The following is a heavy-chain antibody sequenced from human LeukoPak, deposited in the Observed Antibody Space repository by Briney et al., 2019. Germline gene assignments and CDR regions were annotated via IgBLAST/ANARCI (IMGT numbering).Heavy chain of an antibody. J-gene: IGHJ3*02. CDR1: GFTFSSYW. Sequence: PGGSLRLSCAASGFTFSSYWMSWVRQAPGKGLEWVANIKQDGSEKYYVDSVKGRFTISRDNAKNSLYLQMSSLRAEDTAVYYCARVRGFGDSSSWYFAFDIWGQGTMVTVSS. D-gene: IGHD6-13*01. CDR2: IKQDGSEK. V-gene: IGHV3-7*01. CDR3: ARVRGFGDSSSWYFAFDI.